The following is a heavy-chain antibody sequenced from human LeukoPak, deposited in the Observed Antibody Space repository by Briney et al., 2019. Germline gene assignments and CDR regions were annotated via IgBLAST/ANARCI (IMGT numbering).Heavy chain of an antibody. J-gene: IGHJ4*02. Sequence: SETLSLTCTVSGGSISTYYWTWIRQPPGKGLEWIGYIYYSGSTNYNPSLRSRVTISLDTSKNQFSLKLSSVTAADTAVYYCARGPAGPYYFDYWGQGTLVIVSS. CDR2: IYYSGST. CDR1: GGSISTYY. D-gene: IGHD2-2*01. V-gene: IGHV4-59*01. CDR3: ARGPAGPYYFDY.